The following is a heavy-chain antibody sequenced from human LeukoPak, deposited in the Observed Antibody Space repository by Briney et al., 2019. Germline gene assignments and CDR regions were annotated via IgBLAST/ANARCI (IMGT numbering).Heavy chain of an antibody. CDR2: IKQDGNEK. CDR3: ARAPLTQNDH. D-gene: IGHD1-14*01. CDR1: GFTFDSYW. J-gene: IGHJ4*02. Sequence: GGSLRLSCAASGFTFDSYWMSWVRQAPGKGLEWVANIKQDGNEKYYVDSVKGRFTISRDNAKNSLYLQMNSLRAEDTAVYYCARAPLTQNDHWGQGTLVSVPS. V-gene: IGHV3-7*04.